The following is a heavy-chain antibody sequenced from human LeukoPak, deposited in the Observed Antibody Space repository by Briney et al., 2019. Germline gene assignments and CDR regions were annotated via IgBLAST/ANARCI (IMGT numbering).Heavy chain of an antibody. CDR3: ARLGPRGDSSSWPPCDY. J-gene: IGHJ4*02. CDR1: GYSFTSYR. Sequence: GESLKISCKGSGYSFTSYRIGWVRQMPGKGLGWMGIIYPGDSDTRYSPSFQGQVTISADKSISTAYLQWSSLKASDTAMYYCARLGPRGDSSSWPPCDYWGQGTLVTVSS. V-gene: IGHV5-51*01. D-gene: IGHD6-13*01. CDR2: IYPGDSDT.